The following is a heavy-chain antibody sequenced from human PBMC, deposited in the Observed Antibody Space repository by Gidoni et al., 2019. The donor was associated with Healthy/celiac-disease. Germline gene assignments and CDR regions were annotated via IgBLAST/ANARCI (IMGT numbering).Heavy chain of an antibody. CDR3: ARESPLIAFDI. CDR1: GGSISSGGYS. V-gene: IGHV4-31*03. D-gene: IGHD3-22*01. Sequence: QVQLQESGPGLVKPSQPLSLTCTVSGGSISSGGYSWSWIRQHPGKGVEWIVYIYYSGSTYYNPSLKSRVTISVDTSKNQFSLKLRSVTAADTAVYYCARESPLIAFDIWAKGQWSPSLQ. J-gene: IGHJ3*02. CDR2: IYYSGST.